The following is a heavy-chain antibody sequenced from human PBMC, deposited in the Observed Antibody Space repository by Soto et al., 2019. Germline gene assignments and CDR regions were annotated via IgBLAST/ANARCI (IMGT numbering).Heavy chain of an antibody. CDR2: INQDGGEK. CDR1: GFSCSTYW. J-gene: IGHJ4*02. D-gene: IGHD2-21*02. V-gene: IGHV3-7*03. Sequence: EVQLVESGGGLVQPGGSLRLSCAASGFSCSTYWMSWVRQAPGEGLEWVANINQDGGEKYYVDSVKGRFTISRDNAKNSLHLERNNLGAEDTAVYYCVRAVVTSSRHSWDYWGQGTLVTVSS. CDR3: VRAVVTSSRHSWDY.